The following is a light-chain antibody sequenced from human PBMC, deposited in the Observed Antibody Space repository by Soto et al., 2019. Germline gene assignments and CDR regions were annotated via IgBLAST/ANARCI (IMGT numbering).Light chain of an antibody. CDR2: DVT. Sequence: QSAQTQPASVSGSPGQSITISCTGTSSDIGDSNYVSWYQQHPGKAPKLMIYDVTSRPSGVSNRFSGSKSGNTASLTISGLQAEDEADYYSSSYATTSPLYVFGTGTKVTVL. V-gene: IGLV2-14*03. CDR1: SSDIGDSNY. J-gene: IGLJ1*01. CDR3: SSYATTSPLYV.